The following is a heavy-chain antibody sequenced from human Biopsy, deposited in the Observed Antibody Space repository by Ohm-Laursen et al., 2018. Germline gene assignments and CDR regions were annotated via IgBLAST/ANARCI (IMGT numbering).Heavy chain of an antibody. Sequence: SQTLSLTCVVYGESFNGYYWSWIRQTPGKGLEWIGEINHSGRTNYNPSLKSRVTISVDTSKNQFSLKVRSVTAADTAVYFCARDSRGGHLNTTLITGKNLDSWGQGILVTVSS. V-gene: IGHV4-34*01. D-gene: IGHD3-16*01. J-gene: IGHJ4*02. CDR2: INHSGRT. CDR3: ARDSRGGHLNTTLITGKNLDS. CDR1: GESFNGYY.